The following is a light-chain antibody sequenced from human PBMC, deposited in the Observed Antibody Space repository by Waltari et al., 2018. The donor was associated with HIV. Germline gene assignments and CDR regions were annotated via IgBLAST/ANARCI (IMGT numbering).Light chain of an antibody. CDR3: SSYAGTNNFYVV. CDR2: EFS. J-gene: IGLJ2*01. Sequence: QSALTQPPSASGSPGQSVTISCTGTSSDVGGCNDVSWYQQHPGKAPKLKIYEFSKRPAGVPDRFLGSKVGNTASLAVAGFQAENEADYCCSSYAGTNNFYVVFGGGTKLTVL. V-gene: IGLV2-8*01. CDR1: SSDVGGCND.